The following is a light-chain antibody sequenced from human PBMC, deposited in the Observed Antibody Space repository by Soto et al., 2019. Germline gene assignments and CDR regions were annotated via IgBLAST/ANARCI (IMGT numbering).Light chain of an antibody. CDR3: MQARQTPPWT. CDR1: QSLLQSNGYTY. V-gene: IGKV2-28*01. Sequence: EIVMTQSPLSLSVIPGEPASISCRSSQSLLQSNGYTYLDWYVQKPGQSPKLLIYFVSTRASGVPDRFSGSGSGTDCTLKISRVEAEDVGVYYCMQARQTPPWTFGQGTKVEI. CDR2: FVS. J-gene: IGKJ1*01.